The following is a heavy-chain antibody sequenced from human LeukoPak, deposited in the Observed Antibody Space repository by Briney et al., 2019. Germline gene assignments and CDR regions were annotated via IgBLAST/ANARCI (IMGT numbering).Heavy chain of an antibody. CDR1: GFRFSSYE. CDR2: ISSSGSNI. Sequence: PGGSLRLSCAASGFRFSSYEMNWVRQAPGKGLEWVSYISSSGSNIYYADSVKGRFTISGDNAKKSLYLQMNSLRAEDTAVYYCARAPLVTSGYWGQGTLVTVSS. D-gene: IGHD2-21*02. V-gene: IGHV3-48*03. CDR3: ARAPLVTSGY. J-gene: IGHJ4*02.